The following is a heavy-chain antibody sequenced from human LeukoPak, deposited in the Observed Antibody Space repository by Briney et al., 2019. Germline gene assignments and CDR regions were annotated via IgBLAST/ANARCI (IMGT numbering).Heavy chain of an antibody. V-gene: IGHV1-2*02. CDR1: GYTFTRYY. D-gene: IGHD6-6*01. CDR3: ARDPSIAARPDDGY. CDR2: INPNSGGT. J-gene: IGHJ4*02. Sequence: ASVKVSCKASGYTFTRYYMHWVRQAPGQGLELMGWINPNSGGTNYAQKFQGRVTMTRDTSISTAYMELSRLRSDDTAVYYCARDPSIAARPDDGYWGQGTLVTVSS.